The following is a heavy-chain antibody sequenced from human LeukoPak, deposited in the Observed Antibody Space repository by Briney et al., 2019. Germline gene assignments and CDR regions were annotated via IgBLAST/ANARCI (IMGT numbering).Heavy chain of an antibody. CDR3: ARGEGHSSSF. Sequence: PGGSLRLSCAASGFTFSSYSMNWVRQAPGKGLEWVSYISSSSTIYYADSVKGRFTISRDNAKNSLYLQMNSLRAEDTAVYYCARGEGHSSSFWGQGTLVTVSS. J-gene: IGHJ4*02. CDR1: GFTFSSYS. D-gene: IGHD6-13*01. V-gene: IGHV3-48*04. CDR2: ISSSSTI.